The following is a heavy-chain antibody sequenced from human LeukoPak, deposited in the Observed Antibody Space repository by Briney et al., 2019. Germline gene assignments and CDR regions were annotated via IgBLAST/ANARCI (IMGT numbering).Heavy chain of an antibody. CDR3: ARGGTMTTVPL. CDR2: IFYSGST. CDR1: GGSISSYY. J-gene: IGHJ4*02. Sequence: SETLSLTCTVSGGSISSYYWSWIRQPPGKRLEWIGYIFYSGSTNYNPSLKSRVTISVDTSKNQFSLKLSSVTAADTAVYYCARGGTMTTVPLWGQGTLVTVSS. V-gene: IGHV4-59*08. D-gene: IGHD4-17*01.